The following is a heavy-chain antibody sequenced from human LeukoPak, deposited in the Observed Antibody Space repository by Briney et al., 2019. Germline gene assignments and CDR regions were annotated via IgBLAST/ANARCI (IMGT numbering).Heavy chain of an antibody. CDR3: ARDSAAAGKRGYMDV. Sequence: GGSLRHSCAASGFTFSSYAMHWVRQAPGKGLEWVAVISYDGGNKYYADSVKGRFAISRDNSKNTLYLQMNSLRAEDTAVYYCARDSAAAGKRGYMDVWGKGTTVTVSS. J-gene: IGHJ6*03. V-gene: IGHV3-30*09. CDR2: ISYDGGNK. D-gene: IGHD6-13*01. CDR1: GFTFSSYA.